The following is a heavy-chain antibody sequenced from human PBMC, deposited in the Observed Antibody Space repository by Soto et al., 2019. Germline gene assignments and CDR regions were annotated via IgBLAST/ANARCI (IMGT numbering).Heavy chain of an antibody. CDR2: IYSGGST. Sequence: EVPLVETGGGLIQPGGSLRLSCAASGFTVSSNYMSWVRQAPGKGLEWVSVIYSGGSTYYADSVKGRFTISRDNSKNTLYLQMNSLRAEDTAVYYCAREPPPFVRYDNGMDVWGQGTTVTVSS. V-gene: IGHV3-53*02. J-gene: IGHJ6*02. CDR3: AREPPPFVRYDNGMDV. CDR1: GFTVSSNY. D-gene: IGHD2-8*01.